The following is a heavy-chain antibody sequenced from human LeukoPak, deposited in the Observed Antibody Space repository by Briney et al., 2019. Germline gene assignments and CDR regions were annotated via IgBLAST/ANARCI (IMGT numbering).Heavy chain of an antibody. V-gene: IGHV4-39*07. J-gene: IGHJ6*03. CDR1: SGSISSSSYY. CDR3: TRGSIAYYYMDV. CDR2: IYYSGST. D-gene: IGHD3-22*01. Sequence: SETLSLTCTVSSGSISSSSYYWGWIRQPPGKGLEWIGSIYYSGSTWSSLKSRVTISVDTSKNQFSLKLSSVTAADTAVYYCTRGSIAYYYMDVWGKGTTVTISS.